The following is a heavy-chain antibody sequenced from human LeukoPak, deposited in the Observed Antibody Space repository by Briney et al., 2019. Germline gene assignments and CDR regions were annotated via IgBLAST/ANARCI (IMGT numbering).Heavy chain of an antibody. Sequence: PGGSLRLSCAASGFTFSSYSMNWVRHAPGKGLEWVSSISSSSSYIYYADSVKGRFTISRDNAKNSLYLQMNSLRAEDTAVYYCARDRFITMVREPNWFDPWGQGTLVSVSS. J-gene: IGHJ5*02. CDR3: ARDRFITMVREPNWFDP. CDR2: ISSSSSYI. V-gene: IGHV3-21*01. CDR1: GFTFSSYS. D-gene: IGHD3-10*01.